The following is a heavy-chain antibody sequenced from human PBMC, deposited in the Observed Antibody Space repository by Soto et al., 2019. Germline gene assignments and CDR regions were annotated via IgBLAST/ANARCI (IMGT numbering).Heavy chain of an antibody. CDR2: IYYSGGS. D-gene: IGHD3-22*01. CDR3: VRPFYDLDSRPPFDH. V-gene: IGHV4-39*01. J-gene: IGHJ4*02. CDR1: GGSISSSTYY. Sequence: SVTLSLTCTVSGGSISSSTYYWGWIRQPPGKGLEWIGSIYYSGGSYYNPSLKSRVTISVDTSKNQFSLKLSSVTAADTAVYYCVRPFYDLDSRPPFDHWGPGTLVTVSS.